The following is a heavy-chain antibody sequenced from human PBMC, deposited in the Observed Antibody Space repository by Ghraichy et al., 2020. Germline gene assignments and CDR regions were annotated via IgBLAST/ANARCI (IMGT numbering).Heavy chain of an antibody. Sequence: SETLSLTCTVSGGSISSYYWSWIRQPPGKGLEWIGYIYTSGSTNYNPSLKSRVTISVDTSKNQFSLKLSSVTAADTAVYYCARLSYDSSGYYYRQYYFDYWGQGTLVTVSS. V-gene: IGHV4-4*09. CDR2: IYTSGST. CDR1: GGSISSYY. J-gene: IGHJ4*02. CDR3: ARLSYDSSGYYYRQYYFDY. D-gene: IGHD3-22*01.